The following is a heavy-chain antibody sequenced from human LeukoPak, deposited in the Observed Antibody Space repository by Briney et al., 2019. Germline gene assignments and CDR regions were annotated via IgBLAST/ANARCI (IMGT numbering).Heavy chain of an antibody. D-gene: IGHD1-26*01. CDR3: ARHWAHSGGGSYYFDY. V-gene: IGHV4-39*01. Sequence: KPSETLSLTCSVSGGSISSTTYYRGWIRQPPGKGLEWIGSVYYSGSTSDNPSLKSRVTIFVDTSKNQFSLKLISVTAADTSVYYCARHWAHSGGGSYYFDYWGQGTLVTVSS. CDR2: VYYSGST. CDR1: GGSISSTTYY. J-gene: IGHJ4*02.